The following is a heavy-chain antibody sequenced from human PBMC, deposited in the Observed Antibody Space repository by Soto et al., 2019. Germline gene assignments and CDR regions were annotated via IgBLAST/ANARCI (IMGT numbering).Heavy chain of an antibody. CDR1: GFTFSDYG. J-gene: IGHJ5*01. CDR3: AKVRGTSTPNWFDS. CDR2: ISDDGSYE. Sequence: QVQLVESGGGVGQPGRSLRLSCAASGFTFSDYGMHWVRQAPGKGLEWVAVISDDGSYENYADSVKGRITISRDNSKDTLYVQMNSLRAEDTAVYYCAKVRGTSTPNWFDSWGQGTLVTVSS. V-gene: IGHV3-30*18. D-gene: IGHD1-1*01.